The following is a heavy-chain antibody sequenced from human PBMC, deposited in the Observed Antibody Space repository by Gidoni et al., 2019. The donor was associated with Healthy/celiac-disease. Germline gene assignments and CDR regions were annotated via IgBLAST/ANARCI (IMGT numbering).Heavy chain of an antibody. V-gene: IGHV1-24*01. D-gene: IGHD1-26*01. J-gene: IGHJ3*02. CDR1: GYTLTALS. Sequence: QVQLVQSGAEVKKPGASVKVSCRVSGYTLTALSMHWVRQAPGKGLEWMGGFDPEDGETIYAQKFQGRVTMTEDTSTDTAYMELSSLRSEDTAVYYCATDQKQVLSGTLTSAFWAFDIWGQGTMVTVSS. CDR2: FDPEDGET. CDR3: ATDQKQVLSGTLTSAFWAFDI.